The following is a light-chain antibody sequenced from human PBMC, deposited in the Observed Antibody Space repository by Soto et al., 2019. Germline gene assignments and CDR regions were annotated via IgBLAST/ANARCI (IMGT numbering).Light chain of an antibody. V-gene: IGKV3-20*01. J-gene: IGKJ1*01. Sequence: EILMTQSPATLSVSPGERATLSCRASQSVSSSLAWFHQKPGQAPRLLIYGASSRATGIPARFSGSGSGTDFTLTISRLEPEDFAVYYCQQYGSSPWTFGQGTRWIS. CDR2: GAS. CDR1: QSVSSS. CDR3: QQYGSSPWT.